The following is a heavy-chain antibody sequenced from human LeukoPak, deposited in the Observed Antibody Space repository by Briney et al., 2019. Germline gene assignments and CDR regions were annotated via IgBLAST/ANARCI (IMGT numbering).Heavy chain of an antibody. V-gene: IGHV4-59*08. Sequence: PSETLSLTCTVSGGSISSYYWSWIRQPPGKGLEWIGYIYYSGSTNYNPSLKSRVTISVDTSKNQFSLKLSSVTAADTAVYYCARHLYGSGSYYLQIYYYYGMDVWGQGTTVTVSS. CDR3: ARHLYGSGSYYLQIYYYYGMDV. CDR1: GGSISSYY. J-gene: IGHJ6*02. CDR2: IYYSGST. D-gene: IGHD3-10*01.